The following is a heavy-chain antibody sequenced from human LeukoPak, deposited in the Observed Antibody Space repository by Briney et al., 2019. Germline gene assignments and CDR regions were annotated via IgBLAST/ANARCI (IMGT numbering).Heavy chain of an antibody. CDR1: GFTFSSYA. CDR2: ISGSGGST. V-gene: IGHV3-23*01. CDR3: AKCRDDYVWGTESYYFDY. J-gene: IGHJ4*02. D-gene: IGHD3-16*01. Sequence: PGGSLRLSCAASGFTFSSYAMSWVRQAPGKGLEWVSAISGSGGSTYYADSVKGRFTISRDNSKNTLYLRMNSLRAEDTAVYYCAKCRDDYVWGTESYYFDYWGQGTLVTVSS.